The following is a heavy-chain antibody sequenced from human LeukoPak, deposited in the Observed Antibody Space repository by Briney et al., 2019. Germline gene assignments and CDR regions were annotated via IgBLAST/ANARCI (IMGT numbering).Heavy chain of an antibody. V-gene: IGHV3-23*01. CDR3: AKVGLNDAILTAYHDPAGPFNY. J-gene: IGHJ4*02. CDR2: ISGSGGST. D-gene: IGHD3-9*01. Sequence: PGGSLRLSCAASGFTFSSYGMHWVRQAPGKGLEWVSGISGSGGSTYYVDSVKGRFTISRDNSKNTLYLQMNHLRADDTAVYYCAKVGLNDAILTAYHDPAGPFNYWGQGALVTVSS. CDR1: GFTFSSYG.